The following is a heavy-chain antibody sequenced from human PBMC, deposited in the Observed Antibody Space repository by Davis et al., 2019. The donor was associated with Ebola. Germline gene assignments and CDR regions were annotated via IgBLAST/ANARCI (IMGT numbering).Heavy chain of an antibody. CDR3: VKKGHYDSSGYYGPFDY. CDR2: ISGSGGNT. D-gene: IGHD3-22*01. J-gene: IGHJ4*02. Sequence: GESLKISCVASGFTFSSYAMSWVRQAPGKGLEWVSAISGSGGNTYYADSVKGRFTISRDNSKNTLYLQMNSLRAEDTALYYCVKKGHYDSSGYYGPFDYWGQGTLVTVSS. CDR1: GFTFSSYA. V-gene: IGHV3-23*01.